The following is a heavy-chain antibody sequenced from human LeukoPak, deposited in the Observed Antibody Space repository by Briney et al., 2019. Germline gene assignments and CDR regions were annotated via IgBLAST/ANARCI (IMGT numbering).Heavy chain of an antibody. J-gene: IGHJ4*02. CDR3: AKGRCSGPGCDSFDY. CDR2: ISDDSSFT. CDR1: GLFFGKYA. D-gene: IGHD5-12*01. V-gene: IGHV3-23*01. Sequence: GGSLRLSCAASGLFFGKYAMAWVRQAPGKGLECVSIISDDSSFTYYLDSVKGRSIIFRDNSKNTLYLHMNSLKAEDTAVYYCAKGRCSGPGCDSFDYWGQGTLVTVSS.